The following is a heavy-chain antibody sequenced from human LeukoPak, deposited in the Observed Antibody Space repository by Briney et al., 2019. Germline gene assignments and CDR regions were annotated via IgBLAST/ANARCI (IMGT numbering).Heavy chain of an antibody. J-gene: IGHJ4*02. CDR2: ISGTGGST. CDR1: GFTFNNYY. Sequence: GGSLRLSCAASGFTFNNYYMSWVRQAPGKGLEWVLSISGTGGSTYYADSAKGRFTISRDNSKNTLYLQMNSLRAEDTAVYYCAVAQGASNHGTFDYWGRGTLVTVSS. CDR3: AVAQGASNHGTFDY. V-gene: IGHV3-23*01. D-gene: IGHD2-15*01.